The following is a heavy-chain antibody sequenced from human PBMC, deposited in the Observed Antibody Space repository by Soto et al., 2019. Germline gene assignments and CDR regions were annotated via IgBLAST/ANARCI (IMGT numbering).Heavy chain of an antibody. CDR1: GFTFNNYA. CDR3: AKLPRYCNGRSCFGGYFDY. CDR2: VSDSGGST. D-gene: IGHD2-15*01. V-gene: IGHV3-23*01. J-gene: IGHJ4*02. Sequence: GGSLRLSCAASGFTFNNYAMIWVRQAPGKGLEWVSAVSDSGGSTYYADSVKGRFTISRDNSKNTLSLQMNSLRVEDTAMYYCAKLPRYCNGRSCFGGYFDYWGRGTLVTVSS.